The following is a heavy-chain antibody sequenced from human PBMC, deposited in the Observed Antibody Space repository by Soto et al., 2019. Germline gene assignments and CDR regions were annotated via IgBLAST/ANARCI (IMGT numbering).Heavy chain of an antibody. V-gene: IGHV3-33*01. CDR2: IWYDGSNK. Sequence: PGGSLRLSCAASGITFSSYGMHWVRQAPGKGLEWVAVIWYDGSNKYYADSVKGRFTISRDNSKNTLYLQMNSLRAEDTAVYYCARGSMPYSSSPYYFDYWGQGTLVTVSS. CDR1: GITFSSYG. J-gene: IGHJ4*02. D-gene: IGHD6-6*01. CDR3: ARGSMPYSSSPYYFDY.